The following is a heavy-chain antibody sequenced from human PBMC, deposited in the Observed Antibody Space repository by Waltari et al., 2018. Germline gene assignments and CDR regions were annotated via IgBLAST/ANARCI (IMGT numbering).Heavy chain of an antibody. D-gene: IGHD6-6*01. CDR3: ARGGAARPIDY. J-gene: IGHJ4*02. CDR2: IKQDGSEK. V-gene: IGHV3-7*01. Sequence: EVQLVESGGGLVQPGGSLRLSCAASGFPFSSYWLSWVRQAPGKGLEWVANIKQDGSEKYYVDSVKGRFTISRDNAKNSLYLQMNSLRAEDTAVYYCARGGAARPIDYWGQGTLVTVSS. CDR1: GFPFSSYW.